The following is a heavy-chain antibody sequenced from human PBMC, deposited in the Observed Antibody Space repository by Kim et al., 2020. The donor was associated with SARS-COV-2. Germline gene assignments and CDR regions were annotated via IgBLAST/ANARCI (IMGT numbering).Heavy chain of an antibody. D-gene: IGHD1-26*01. J-gene: IGHJ6*02. Sequence: VKGRFTISRDNSKNTLYLQMNSLRAEDKAVYYCARANSGSYHYYYYGMDVWGQGTTVTVSS. CDR3: ARANSGSYHYYYYGMDV. V-gene: IGHV3-30*01.